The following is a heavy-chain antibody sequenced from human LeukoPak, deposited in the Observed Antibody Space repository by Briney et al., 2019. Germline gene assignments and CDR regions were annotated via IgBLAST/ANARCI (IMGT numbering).Heavy chain of an antibody. CDR3: ARMFEY. J-gene: IGHJ4*02. Sequence: SQTLSLTCTVSGGSISSDNYYWTWIRQPAGKGLEWIGHIYTSGTTNYNPSLKSRVIILLDTSRNQFSLNLNSVTAAETAIYYCARMFEYWGQGTLVTVSS. CDR1: GGSISSDNYY. CDR2: IYTSGTT. V-gene: IGHV4-61*09.